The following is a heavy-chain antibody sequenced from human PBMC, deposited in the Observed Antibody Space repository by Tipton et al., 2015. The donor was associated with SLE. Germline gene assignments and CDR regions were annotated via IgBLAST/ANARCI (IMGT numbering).Heavy chain of an antibody. D-gene: IGHD2-21*01. J-gene: IGHJ6*02. Sequence: TLSLTCAVYGGSFSGYYWSWIRQPPGKGLEWIGEITHSGRTNYNASLKSRVSISVDTSKKQFHLKLNSVTAADTAVYYCAGIKSGDNFYDYYGMDVWGQGTAVTVSS. V-gene: IGHV4-34*01. CDR1: GGSFSGYY. CDR3: AGIKSGDNFYDYYGMDV. CDR2: ITHSGRT.